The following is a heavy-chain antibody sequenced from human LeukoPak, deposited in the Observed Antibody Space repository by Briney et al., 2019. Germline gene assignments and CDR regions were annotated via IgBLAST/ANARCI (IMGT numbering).Heavy chain of an antibody. D-gene: IGHD5-18*01. V-gene: IGHV3-23*01. J-gene: IGHJ4*02. Sequence: GGSLRLSCAASGFTFSSHTMSWVRQAPGKGLEWVSGISGSGANTYYADSVKGRFTISRDNSKNTLYLQMNSLRAEDTAVYYCAKVMQDRSMDMHFDYWGQGTQVTVSS. CDR3: AKVMQDRSMDMHFDY. CDR2: ISGSGANT. CDR1: GFTFSSHT.